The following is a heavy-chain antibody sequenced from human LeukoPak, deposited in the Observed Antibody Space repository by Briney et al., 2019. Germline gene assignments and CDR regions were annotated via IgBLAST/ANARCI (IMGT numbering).Heavy chain of an antibody. Sequence: SETLSLTCTVSGGSISSGDYYWSWIRQPPGKGLEWIGYIYYSGSTYYNPSLKSRVTISVDTSKNQFSLKLSSVTAADTAVYYCARIAGAPNWFDPWGQGTLVTVSS. CDR2: IYYSGST. D-gene: IGHD1-26*01. CDR1: GGSISSGDYY. V-gene: IGHV4-30-4*02. J-gene: IGHJ5*02. CDR3: ARIAGAPNWFDP.